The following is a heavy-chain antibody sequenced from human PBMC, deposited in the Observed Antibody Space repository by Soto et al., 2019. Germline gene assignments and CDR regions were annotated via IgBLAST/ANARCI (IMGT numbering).Heavy chain of an antibody. CDR3: AKGDYVMREIDY. D-gene: IGHD3-10*02. CDR1: GFTFSSYA. J-gene: IGHJ4*02. V-gene: IGHV3-23*01. Sequence: GGSLRLSCAASGFTFSSYAMSWVRQAPGKGLEWVSAISGSGGSTYYVDSVKGRFTISRDNSKNTLYLQMNSLRAEDTAVYYCAKGDYVMREIDYWGQGTLVTVSS. CDR2: ISGSGGST.